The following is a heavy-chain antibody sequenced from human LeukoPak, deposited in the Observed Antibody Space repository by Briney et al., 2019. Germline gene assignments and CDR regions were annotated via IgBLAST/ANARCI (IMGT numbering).Heavy chain of an antibody. V-gene: IGHV4-34*01. CDR1: GGSFSGYY. CDR3: ARVQVGHYYYMDV. CDR2: INHSGST. D-gene: IGHD3-16*01. J-gene: IGHJ6*03. Sequence: SETLSLTCAVYGGSFSGYYWSWIRQPPGKGLEWIGEINHSGSTNYNPSLKSRVTMSVDTSKNQVSLKLTSVTAADTAVYYCARVQVGHYYYMDVWGKGTTVTISS.